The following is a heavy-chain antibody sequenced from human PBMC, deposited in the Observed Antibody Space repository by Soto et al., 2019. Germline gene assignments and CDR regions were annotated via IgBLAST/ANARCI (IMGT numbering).Heavy chain of an antibody. J-gene: IGHJ3*01. V-gene: IGHV5-51*01. D-gene: IGHD1-1*01. Sequence: GESLKISFQATGYMFTAYVICWVRQVPGKGLEWMGIIYPSDSDTTYHPSMQGHVTVSVDKSVSTAYVHWTSLKASDTATYYCGRRGPEYKFVHRAFYVWGQGTLVTVSS. CDR3: GRRGPEYKFVHRAFYV. CDR2: IYPSDSDT. CDR1: GYMFTAYV.